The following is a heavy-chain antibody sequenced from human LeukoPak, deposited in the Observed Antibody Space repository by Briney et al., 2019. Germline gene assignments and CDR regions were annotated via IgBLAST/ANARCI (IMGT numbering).Heavy chain of an antibody. CDR3: ARAALWFGELLDGMDV. CDR1: GGTFSSYA. J-gene: IGHJ6*02. CDR2: INPNSGGT. D-gene: IGHD3-10*01. V-gene: IGHV1-2*06. Sequence: GASVKVSCKASGGTFSSYAISWVRQAPGQGLEWMRRINPNSGGTNYAQKFQGRVTMTRDTSISTAYMELSRLRSDETAVYYCARAALWFGELLDGMDVWGQGTTVTVSS.